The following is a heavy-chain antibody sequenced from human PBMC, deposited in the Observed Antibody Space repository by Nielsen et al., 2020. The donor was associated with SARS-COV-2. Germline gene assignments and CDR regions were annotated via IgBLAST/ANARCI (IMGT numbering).Heavy chain of an antibody. CDR1: GYTFTSYG. V-gene: IGHV1-18*01. Sequence: ASVKVSCKASGYTFTSYGISWVRQAPGQGLEWMGWISAYNGNTNYAQKFQGRVTMTEDTSTDTAYMELSGLRSEDTAVYYCARGTLSITMILVVANTDYFFDYWGQGTLVTVSS. D-gene: IGHD3-22*01. J-gene: IGHJ4*02. CDR3: ARGTLSITMILVVANTDYFFDY. CDR2: ISAYNGNT.